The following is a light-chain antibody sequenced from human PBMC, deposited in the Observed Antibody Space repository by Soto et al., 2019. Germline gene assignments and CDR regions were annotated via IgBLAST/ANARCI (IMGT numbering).Light chain of an antibody. CDR1: SSNVGNYNL. CDR3: CSYADRESSLYV. Sequence: QSALTQPASVSGSPGQSITISCTGTSSNVGNYNLVSWYQQHPGKAPKLMIYEGTNRPSGVSNRFSGSKSGNTASLTISGPPADDEADYFCCSYADRESSLYVFGTGTKVTVL. V-gene: IGLV2-23*01. J-gene: IGLJ1*01. CDR2: EGT.